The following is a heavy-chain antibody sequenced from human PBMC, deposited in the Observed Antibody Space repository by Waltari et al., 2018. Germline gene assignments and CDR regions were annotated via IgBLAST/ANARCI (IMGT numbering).Heavy chain of an antibody. CDR3: ARDFRTTTTGDAFDV. D-gene: IGHD1-1*01. V-gene: IGHV3-23*01. CDR2: FTSGGGGT. Sequence: EVQLLESGGGLVQPGGSLRLSCVASGFTFSSYSMTWVRQAPGKGLEWFSTFTSGGGGTYYADSVKGRFTISRDDSKDTVYLQMDSLRADDAALYYCARDFRTTTTGDAFDVWGQGTVVTVSS. CDR1: GFTFSSYS. J-gene: IGHJ3*01.